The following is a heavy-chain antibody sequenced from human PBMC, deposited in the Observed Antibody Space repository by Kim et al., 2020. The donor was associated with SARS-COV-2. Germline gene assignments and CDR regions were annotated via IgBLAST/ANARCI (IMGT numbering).Heavy chain of an antibody. Sequence: GGSLRLSCAASGFTFSSSWMHWVRQPPGKGLVWVSRINSDGSSTSYADSVKGRFTISRDNAKNTLYLQMNSLRAEDTAVYYCASAILDYFDYWGQGTLVTVSS. J-gene: IGHJ4*02. CDR2: INSDGSST. CDR3: ASAILDYFDY. D-gene: IGHD1-26*01. CDR1: GFTFSSSW. V-gene: IGHV3-74*01.